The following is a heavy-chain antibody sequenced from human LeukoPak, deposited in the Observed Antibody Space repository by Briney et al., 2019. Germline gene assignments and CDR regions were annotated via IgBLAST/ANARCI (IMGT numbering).Heavy chain of an antibody. J-gene: IGHJ6*03. CDR3: ARGELSDYYYMDV. Sequence: GGSLRLSCAASGFTFSSYAMHWVRQAPGKGLEWAALISYDGSNKYYADSVKGRFTISRDNSKNTLYLQMNSLRAEDTAVYYCARGELSDYYYMDVWGKGTTVTVSS. V-gene: IGHV3-30*04. CDR1: GFTFSSYA. CDR2: ISYDGSNK. D-gene: IGHD3-16*02.